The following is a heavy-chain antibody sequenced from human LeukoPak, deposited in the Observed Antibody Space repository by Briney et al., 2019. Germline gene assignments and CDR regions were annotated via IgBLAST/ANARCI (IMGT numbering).Heavy chain of an antibody. D-gene: IGHD2-15*01. Sequence: PSETLSLTCAVYGGSFSGYYWSWIRQPPGKGLEWIGEINHRGSTNYNPSLKSRVTISVDTSKNQFSLKLSSVTAADTAVYYCARSACSGDSCFLDYWGQGTLVTVSS. J-gene: IGHJ4*02. V-gene: IGHV4-34*01. CDR3: ARSACSGDSCFLDY. CDR1: GGSFSGYY. CDR2: INHRGST.